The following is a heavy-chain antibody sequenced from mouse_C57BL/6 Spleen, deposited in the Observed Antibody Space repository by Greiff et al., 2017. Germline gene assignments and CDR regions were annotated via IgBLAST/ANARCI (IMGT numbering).Heavy chain of an antibody. CDR3: ARNYGGSYWYFDV. J-gene: IGHJ1*03. CDR2: IYPGDGDT. CDR1: GYAFSSYW. V-gene: IGHV1-80*01. D-gene: IGHD1-1*01. Sequence: VQLQESGAELVKPGASVKISCKASGYAFSSYWMNWVKQRPGKGLEWIGQIYPGDGDTNYNGKFKGKATLTADTSSSPAYMQLSSLTSEDSAVYFCARNYGGSYWYFDVWGTGTTVTVSS.